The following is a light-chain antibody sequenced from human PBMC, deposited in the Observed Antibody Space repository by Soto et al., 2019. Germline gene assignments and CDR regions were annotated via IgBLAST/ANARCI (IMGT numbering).Light chain of an antibody. CDR3: SSYAGNRHFYV. CDR2: EVT. CDR1: SSDVGGYDF. V-gene: IGLV2-8*01. Sequence: QSALTQPPSASGSPGQSVAISCTGTSSDVGGYDFVSWYQQHPGKALRLVIYEVTKRPSGIADRFSGSKSGNTASLTVSGLQAEDEADYYCSSYAGNRHFYVFGTGTKVTVL. J-gene: IGLJ1*01.